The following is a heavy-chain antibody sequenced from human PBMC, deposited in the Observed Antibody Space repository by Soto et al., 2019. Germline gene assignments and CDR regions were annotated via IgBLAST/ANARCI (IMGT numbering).Heavy chain of an antibody. V-gene: IGHV4-34*01. CDR3: ARAGSYYYYYGMHV. CDR1: GGSFSGYY. Sequence: QVQLQQWGAGLLKPSETLSLTCAVYGGSFSGYYWSWIRQPPGKGLEWIGEINHSGSTNYNPSLKPRVPLAVHTSKNQFSLKLSSVPAADTAVYYCARAGSYYYYYGMHVWGQRTTVTLSS. J-gene: IGHJ6*02. CDR2: INHSGST. D-gene: IGHD6-25*01.